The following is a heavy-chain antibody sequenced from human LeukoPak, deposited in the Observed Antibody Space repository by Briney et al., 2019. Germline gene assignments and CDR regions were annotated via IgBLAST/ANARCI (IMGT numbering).Heavy chain of an antibody. Sequence: GGSLRLSCAASGFTFSSYGMHWVRQAPGKGLEWVAVISYDGSNKYYADSVKGRFTISRDNSKNTLYLQMNSLRAEDTAVYYCAEAEPHDYGDNWGQGTLVTVSS. CDR1: GFTFSSYG. CDR2: ISYDGSNK. V-gene: IGHV3-30*18. J-gene: IGHJ4*02. CDR3: AEAEPHDYGDN.